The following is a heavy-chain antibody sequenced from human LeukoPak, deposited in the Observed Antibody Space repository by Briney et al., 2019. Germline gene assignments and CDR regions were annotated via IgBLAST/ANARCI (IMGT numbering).Heavy chain of an antibody. CDR1: GDSVSSNSAS. J-gene: IGHJ6*02. Sequence: SQTLSLTCAISGDSVSSNSASWNWIRQSPSRGLEWLGRTYYRSKWYNEYAVSVKSRITINPDTSKNQFSLQLNSVTPEDTAVYYCARFSDFDWLLYARVGMDVWGQGTTVTVSS. V-gene: IGHV6-1*01. CDR3: ARFSDFDWLLYARVGMDV. CDR2: TYYRSKWYN. D-gene: IGHD3-9*01.